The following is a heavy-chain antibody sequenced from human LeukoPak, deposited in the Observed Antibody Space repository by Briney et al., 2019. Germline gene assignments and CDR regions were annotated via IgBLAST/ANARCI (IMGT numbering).Heavy chain of an antibody. CDR1: GGSISSGGYS. V-gene: IGHV4-30-2*01. CDR3: ARVGGISGVVTPRVYGMDV. Sequence: PSQTLSLTCAVSGGSISSGGYSWSWIRQPPGKGLEWIGYIYHSGSTYYNPSLKSRVTISVDRSKNQFSLKLSSVTAADTAVYYCARVGGISGVVTPRVYGMDVWGQGTTVTVSS. D-gene: IGHD3-3*01. J-gene: IGHJ6*02. CDR2: IYHSGST.